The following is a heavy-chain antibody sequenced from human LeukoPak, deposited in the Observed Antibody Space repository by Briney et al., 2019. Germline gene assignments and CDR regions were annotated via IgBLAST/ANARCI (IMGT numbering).Heavy chain of an antibody. CDR3: ATLADCSGGSCYSEPIDY. V-gene: IGHV1-24*01. Sequence: ASVKVSCKVSGYTLTELSMHWVRQAPGKGLEWMGGFDPEDGETIYAQKFQGRVTITTDESTSTAYMELSSLRSEDTAVYYCATLADCSGGSCYSEPIDYWGQGTLVTVSS. CDR2: FDPEDGET. D-gene: IGHD2-15*01. CDR1: GYTLTELS. J-gene: IGHJ4*02.